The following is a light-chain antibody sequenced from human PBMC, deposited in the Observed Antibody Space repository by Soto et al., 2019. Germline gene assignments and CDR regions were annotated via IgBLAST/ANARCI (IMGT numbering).Light chain of an antibody. CDR1: QSISSY. CDR2: AAS. Sequence: DIQMTQSPSSLSASVGDRVTITCLASQSISSYLNWYQQKPGKAPKLLIYAASRLQSGVPSRFSGSGSGTDFTLTISSLQPEDFATYYCQQSYSTPRTFGQGTKVDIK. CDR3: QQSYSTPRT. V-gene: IGKV1-39*01. J-gene: IGKJ1*01.